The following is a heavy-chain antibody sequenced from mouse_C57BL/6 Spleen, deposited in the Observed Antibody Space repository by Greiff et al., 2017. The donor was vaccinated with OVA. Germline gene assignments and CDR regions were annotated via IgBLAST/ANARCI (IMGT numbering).Heavy chain of an antibody. CDR1: GYTFTSYW. CDR2: IDPSDSYT. CDR3: ARRGNYEDCGFDY. Sequence: QVQLQQPGAELVKPGASVKLSCKASGYTFTSYWMQWVKQRPGQGLEWIGEIDPSDSYTNYNQKFKGKATLTVDTSSSTAYMQLSSLTSEDSAVYYCARRGNYEDCGFDYWGQGTLVTVSA. J-gene: IGHJ3*01. V-gene: IGHV1-50*01. D-gene: IGHD2-1*01.